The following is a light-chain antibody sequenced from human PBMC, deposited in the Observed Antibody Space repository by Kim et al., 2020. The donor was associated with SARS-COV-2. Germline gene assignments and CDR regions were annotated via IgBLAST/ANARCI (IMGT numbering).Light chain of an antibody. J-gene: IGKJ2*02. CDR1: QSFGTN. Sequence: SPGERATLSCRASQSFGTNLAWYQQKLGQAPRLLLYGTSIRATGIPARFSGSGSGTEFTLTISSLQSEDFAVYYCQQYNNWPLPCTFGQGTKLEIK. CDR2: GTS. V-gene: IGKV3-15*01. CDR3: QQYNNWPLPCT.